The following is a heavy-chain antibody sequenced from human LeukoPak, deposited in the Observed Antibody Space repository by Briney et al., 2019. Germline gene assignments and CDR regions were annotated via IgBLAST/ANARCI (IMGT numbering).Heavy chain of an antibody. D-gene: IGHD3-10*02. CDR1: GFSLTSNG. J-gene: IGHJ3*02. Sequence: PGGSLRLSCAASGFSLTSNGMHWVRQAPGKGLEWVANIKQDGSEKYYVDSVKGRFTISRDNAKNSLYLQMNSLRAEDTAVYYCASLLNYDRSRFYVVGGFDIWGQGTMVTVSS. CDR2: IKQDGSEK. V-gene: IGHV3-7*05. CDR3: ASLLNYDRSRFYVVGGFDI.